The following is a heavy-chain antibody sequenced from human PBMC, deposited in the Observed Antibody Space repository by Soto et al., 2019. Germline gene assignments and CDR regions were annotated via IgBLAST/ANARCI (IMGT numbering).Heavy chain of an antibody. D-gene: IGHD3-16*01. J-gene: IGHJ6*02. V-gene: IGHV1-18*01. CDR2: ISPYTGNT. CDR3: VMVDNYVTPTPQDV. Sequence: QVQLVQSGDEVKTPGASVEVSCKASGYIFVNYGIPWVRQAPGQGLEGMGWISPYTGNTHSATKVQGRLTMTTDTSTSTAYMDLGSLTSDDTAVYYCVMVDNYVTPTPQDVWGQGTTVTVSS. CDR1: GYIFVNYG.